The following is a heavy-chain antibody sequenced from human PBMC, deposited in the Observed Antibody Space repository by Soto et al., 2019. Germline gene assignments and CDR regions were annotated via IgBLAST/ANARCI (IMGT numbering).Heavy chain of an antibody. Sequence: SETLSLTCAVYGGSFSGYYWSWIRQPPGKGLEWIGEINHSGSTNYNPSLKSRVTISVDTSKNQFSLKLSSVTAADTAVYYCGRLPSLDIVATYSPLSLYYFDYWGQGTLVTVSS. J-gene: IGHJ4*02. CDR2: INHSGST. V-gene: IGHV4-34*01. CDR3: GRLPSLDIVATYSPLSLYYFDY. CDR1: GGSFSGYY. D-gene: IGHD5-12*01.